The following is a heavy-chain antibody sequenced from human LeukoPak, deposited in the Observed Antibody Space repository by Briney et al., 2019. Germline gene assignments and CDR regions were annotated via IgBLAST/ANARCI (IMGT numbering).Heavy chain of an antibody. V-gene: IGHV1-8*01. J-gene: IGHJ5*02. Sequence: GASVKVSCKASGYTFTSYDINWVRQATGQGLEWMGWMNPNSGNTGYAQKFQGRVTMTRNTSISTAYMELSSLRSEDTAVYYCARGRGLHLSSWFDPWGQGTLVTVSS. CDR1: GYTFTSYD. CDR2: MNPNSGNT. CDR3: ARGRGLHLSSWFDP. D-gene: IGHD2-2*01.